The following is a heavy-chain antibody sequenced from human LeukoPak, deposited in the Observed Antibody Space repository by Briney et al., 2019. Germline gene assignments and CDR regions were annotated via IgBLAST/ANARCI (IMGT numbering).Heavy chain of an antibody. V-gene: IGHV6-1*01. J-gene: IGHJ4*02. Sequence: SQTLSLTCAISGDSVSSSSAAWNWTRQSPSRGLECLGRTYYRSKWYNDYAVSVKSRITINPDTSKNQFSLQLNSVTPEDTAVYYCARDDVREGATLDYWGQGTLVTVSS. CDR2: TYYRSKWYN. CDR3: ARDDVREGATLDY. D-gene: IGHD1-26*01. CDR1: GDSVSSSSAA.